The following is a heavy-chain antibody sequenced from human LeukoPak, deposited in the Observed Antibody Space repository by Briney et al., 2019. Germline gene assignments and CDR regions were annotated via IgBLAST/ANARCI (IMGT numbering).Heavy chain of an antibody. Sequence: PGGSLRLSCKVSGFSLSDYGMHWVRQAPGKGLEWVAFIRYDGSNKHYGDFVKGRFIISRDNSENTVYLQMKSLSAEDTAMYYCAKDSVARLLEWDLPTFEHWGQGTLVTVSS. CDR1: GFSLSDYG. J-gene: IGHJ4*02. V-gene: IGHV3-30*02. CDR2: IRYDGSNK. CDR3: AKDSVARLLEWDLPTFEH. D-gene: IGHD3-3*01.